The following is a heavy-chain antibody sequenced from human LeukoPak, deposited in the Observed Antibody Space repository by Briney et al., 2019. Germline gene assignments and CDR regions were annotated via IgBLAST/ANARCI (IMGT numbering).Heavy chain of an antibody. J-gene: IGHJ4*02. D-gene: IGHD4-17*01. Sequence: GGSLRLSCAASGFTFSDYYMSWIRQAPVKGLEWVSYTAGGGSRISYADSVKGRFTISWDNAVDSLYLQMNSLRAEDTAVYYCASGNGNYGEVAYWGQGTLVAVSS. V-gene: IGHV3-11*04. CDR2: TAGGGSRI. CDR1: GFTFSDYY. CDR3: ASGNGNYGEVAY.